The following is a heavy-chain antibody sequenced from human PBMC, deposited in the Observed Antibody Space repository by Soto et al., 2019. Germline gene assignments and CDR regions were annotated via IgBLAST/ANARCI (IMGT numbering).Heavy chain of an antibody. V-gene: IGHV1-69*02. D-gene: IGHD3-10*01. CDR2: INPILSMS. CDR3: ATSYGSGYRAFDY. J-gene: IGHJ4*02. Sequence: QVQLVQSGAEVKRPGSSVKVSCKASGDTFAFHSINWVRQAPGLGLEWMGRINPILSMSNYAQRFQGRVTMPPDKSTSTAYMVLSSLRSEDTAIYYCATSYGSGYRAFDYWGQGALVTVSS. CDR1: GDTFAFHS.